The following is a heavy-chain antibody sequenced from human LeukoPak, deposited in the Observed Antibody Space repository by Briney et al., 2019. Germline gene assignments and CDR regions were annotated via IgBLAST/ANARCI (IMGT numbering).Heavy chain of an antibody. J-gene: IGHJ4*02. CDR1: GFTFSSYG. D-gene: IGHD5-24*01. V-gene: IGHV3-30*18. CDR2: ISYDGSNK. CDR3: AKKSRDGYNPFDY. Sequence: PGRSLRLSCAASGFTFSSYGMHWVRQAPGKGLEWVAVISYDGSNKYYADSVKGRFTISRDNSKNTLYLQMNSLRAEDTAVYYCAKKSRDGYNPFDYVGQGTLVTVSS.